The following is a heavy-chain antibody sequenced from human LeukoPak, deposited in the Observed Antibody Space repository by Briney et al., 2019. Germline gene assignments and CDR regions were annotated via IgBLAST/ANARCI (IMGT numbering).Heavy chain of an antibody. CDR1: GFTFSSYA. CDR3: VKPDWGVTIRSTYFDF. D-gene: IGHD4-17*01. Sequence: PGGSLRLSCAASGFTFSSYAMSWVRQAPGKGLEWVSAISGSGGSTYYADSVKGRFTISRDNSKNTLYLQMSSLRAEDTAVYYCVKPDWGVTIRSTYFDFWGQGTLVTVSS. CDR2: ISGSGGST. V-gene: IGHV3-23*01. J-gene: IGHJ4*02.